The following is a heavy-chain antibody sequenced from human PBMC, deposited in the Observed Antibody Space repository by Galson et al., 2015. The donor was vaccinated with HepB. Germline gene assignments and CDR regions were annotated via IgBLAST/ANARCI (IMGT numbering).Heavy chain of an antibody. V-gene: IGHV4-34*01. CDR2: INHSGST. J-gene: IGHJ4*02. Sequence: ETLSLTCAVYGGSFSGYYWSWIRQPPGKGLEWIGEINHSGSTNYNPSLKSRVTISVDTSKNQFSLKLSSVTAADTAVYYCARGQRAKAFGYWGQGTLVTVSS. CDR3: ARGQRAKAFGY. CDR1: GGSFSGYY.